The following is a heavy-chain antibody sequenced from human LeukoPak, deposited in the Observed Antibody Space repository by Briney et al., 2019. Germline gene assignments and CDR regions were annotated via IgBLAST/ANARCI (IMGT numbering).Heavy chain of an antibody. V-gene: IGHV3-74*01. Sequence: GGSLRLSCAASGFTFSSYWMHWVRQAPGKGLVWVSRINTDGSSTSYADSVKGRFTISRDNAKNTLYLQMNSLRAEDTAVYYCARVGYHYDFWSGYENWFDPWGQGTLVTVSS. D-gene: IGHD3-3*01. CDR1: GFTFSSYW. J-gene: IGHJ5*02. CDR2: INTDGSST. CDR3: ARVGYHYDFWSGYENWFDP.